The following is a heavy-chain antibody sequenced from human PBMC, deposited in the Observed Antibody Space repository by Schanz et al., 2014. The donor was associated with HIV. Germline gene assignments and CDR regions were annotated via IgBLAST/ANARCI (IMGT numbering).Heavy chain of an antibody. CDR2: ISNAGSYK. J-gene: IGHJ4*02. Sequence: VPLVESGGGVVQPGRSLRLSCAPSGFTFSNYGMHWVRPAPGKGLEWVAVISNAGSYKFYADSVKGRFTISRDNSKNTLYLRMNSLRAEDTAVYYCAKDFHGSGTYYKXGFDYWGQGTLVTVSS. CDR1: GFTFSNYG. D-gene: IGHD3-10*01. V-gene: IGHV3-30*18. CDR3: AKDFHGSGTYYKXGFDY.